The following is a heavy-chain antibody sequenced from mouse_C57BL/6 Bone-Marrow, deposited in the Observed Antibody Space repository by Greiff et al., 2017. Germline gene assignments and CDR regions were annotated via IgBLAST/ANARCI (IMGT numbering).Heavy chain of an antibody. V-gene: IGHV1-26*01. J-gene: IGHJ3*01. CDR2: INPNNGGT. Sequence: EVQLQQSGPELVKPGASVKISCKASGYTFTDYYMNWVKQSHGKSLEWIGDINPNNGGTSYNQKFKGKATLTVDKSSSTASMVLRSLTSEDSAVYYCARDDYGAWFAYWGQGTLVTVAA. CDR3: ARDDYGAWFAY. CDR1: GYTFTDYY. D-gene: IGHD2-4*01.